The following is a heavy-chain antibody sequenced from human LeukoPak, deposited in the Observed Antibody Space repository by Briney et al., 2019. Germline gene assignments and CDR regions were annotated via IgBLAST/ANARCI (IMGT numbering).Heavy chain of an antibody. J-gene: IGHJ4*02. Sequence: PGGSLRLSCAASGFTFSSYSMNWVRQAPGKGREWVSYISSSSSTIYYADSVKGRFTISRDNAKNSLYLQMNSLRVEDTAVYFCAKRGIVIRAVIIIGFHKEAYYFDYWGQGILVTVSS. CDR1: GFTFSSYS. V-gene: IGHV3-48*04. CDR3: AKRGIVIRAVIIIGFHKEAYYFDY. CDR2: ISSSSSTI. D-gene: IGHD3-10*01.